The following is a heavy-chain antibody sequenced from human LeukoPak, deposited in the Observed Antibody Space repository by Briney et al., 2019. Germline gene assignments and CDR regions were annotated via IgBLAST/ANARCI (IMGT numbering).Heavy chain of an antibody. CDR3: AKGGTMVRGFSM. CDR1: GFTFSSHG. Sequence: PGGSLRLSCAASGFTFSSHGMSWVRQAPGKGLEWVSAISGSGGSTYYADSVKGRFTISRDNSKNTLYLQMNSLRAEDTAVYYCAKGGTMVRGFSMRGQGTLVTVSS. D-gene: IGHD3-10*01. J-gene: IGHJ4*02. CDR2: ISGSGGST. V-gene: IGHV3-23*01.